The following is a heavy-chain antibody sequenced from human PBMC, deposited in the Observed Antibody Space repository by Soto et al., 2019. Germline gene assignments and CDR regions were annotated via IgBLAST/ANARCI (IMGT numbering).Heavy chain of an antibody. CDR3: AKDEGQDNDYVWGSYLGPGAY. CDR2: ISYDGSNK. J-gene: IGHJ4*02. Sequence: GGSLRLSCAASGFTFSSYGMHWVRQAPGKGLEWVAVISYDGSNKYYADSVKGRFTISRDNSKNTLYLQMNSLRAEDTAVYYCAKDEGQDNDYVWGSYLGPGAYWGQGTLVTVSS. V-gene: IGHV3-30*18. D-gene: IGHD3-16*02. CDR1: GFTFSSYG.